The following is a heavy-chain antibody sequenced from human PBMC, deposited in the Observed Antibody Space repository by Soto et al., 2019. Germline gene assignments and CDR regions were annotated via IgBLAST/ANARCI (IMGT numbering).Heavy chain of an antibody. CDR1: GYSFTSYG. Sequence: QFQLVQSGTEVKKPGASVKVSCKASGYSFTSYGISWVRQAPGQGLEWMGWISGYNGNINFAQKFKDRVTMTTDTSTNTAYMELRSLRSDDTAVYYCARAEVTVTTDYWGQGTLVSVSS. D-gene: IGHD4-4*01. J-gene: IGHJ4*02. V-gene: IGHV1-18*01. CDR3: ARAEVTVTTDY. CDR2: ISGYNGNI.